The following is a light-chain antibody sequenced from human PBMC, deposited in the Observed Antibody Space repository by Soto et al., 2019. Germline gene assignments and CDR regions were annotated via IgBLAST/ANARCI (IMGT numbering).Light chain of an antibody. CDR3: CSYAGSSTGV. CDR2: EGS. CDR1: SSDVGSYNL. Sequence: QSALTQPASVSGSPGQSITISCTGTSSDVGSYNLVSWYQQHPGKAPKLMIYEGSKRPSGVSNRFSGSKSDNTASLTISGLQAEDEADYYCCSYAGSSTGVFGGGTKVTVL. J-gene: IGLJ3*02. V-gene: IGLV2-23*01.